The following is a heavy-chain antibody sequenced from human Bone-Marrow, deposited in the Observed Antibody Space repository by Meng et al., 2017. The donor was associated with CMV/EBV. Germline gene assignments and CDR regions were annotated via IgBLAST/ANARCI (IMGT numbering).Heavy chain of an antibody. D-gene: IGHD2-8*02. Sequence: FIDYEINWGRQASGQGLEWMGWMNPSSGNTGYAQNFQGRLSMTISTSTSTAYMELNSLRSEDTAVYYCTRDGHTGRHGWRYDTGWFDPWGQGTLVTVSS. V-gene: IGHV1-8*01. CDR1: FIDYE. CDR3: TRDGHTGRHGWRYDTGWFDP. J-gene: IGHJ5*02. CDR2: MNPSSGNT.